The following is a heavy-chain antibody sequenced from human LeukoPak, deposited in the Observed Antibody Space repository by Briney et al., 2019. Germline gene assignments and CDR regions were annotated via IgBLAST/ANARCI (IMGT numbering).Heavy chain of an antibody. V-gene: IGHV5-51*01. D-gene: IGHD3-22*01. J-gene: IGHJ4*02. Sequence: PGESLKISCKGSGYSFTCYWIGWVRQMPGKGLEWMGIIYPGDSDTRYSPSFQGQVTISADKSISTAYLQWSSLKASDTAMYYCARLPHYYDSSGFPDYWGQGTLVTVSS. CDR2: IYPGDSDT. CDR3: ARLPHYYDSSGFPDY. CDR1: GYSFTCYW.